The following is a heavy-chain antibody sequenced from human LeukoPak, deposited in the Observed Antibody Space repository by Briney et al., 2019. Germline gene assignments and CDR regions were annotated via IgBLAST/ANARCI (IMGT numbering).Heavy chain of an antibody. D-gene: IGHD2-8*01. CDR2: IGGSGATT. CDR1: GFTFSNAW. Sequence: GGSLRLSCAASGFTFSNAWMSWVRQAPGKGLEWVSGIGGSGATTYYADSVKGRFTISRDNSKNTLYLQMNSLRAEDTAVYYCAKEQYCTNGVRCVAGAPPPHPFDSWGPGTLVTVSS. CDR3: AKEQYCTNGVRCVAGAPPPHPFDS. V-gene: IGHV3-23*01. J-gene: IGHJ4*02.